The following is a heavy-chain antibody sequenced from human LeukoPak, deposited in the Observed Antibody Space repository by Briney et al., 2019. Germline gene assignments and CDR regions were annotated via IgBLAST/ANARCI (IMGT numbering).Heavy chain of an antibody. CDR1: GGSISSYY. Sequence: SETLSLTCTVSGGSISSYYWSWIPQPAGKGLEWIGRIYTSGSTNYNPSLKSRVTMSVDTSKTQFSLTLSSVTAADTAVYYCARDRYSSSPYFDYWGQGTLVTVSS. V-gene: IGHV4-4*07. CDR3: ARDRYSSSPYFDY. D-gene: IGHD6-13*01. CDR2: IYTSGST. J-gene: IGHJ4*02.